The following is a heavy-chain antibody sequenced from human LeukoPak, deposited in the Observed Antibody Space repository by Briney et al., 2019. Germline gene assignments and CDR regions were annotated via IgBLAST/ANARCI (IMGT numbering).Heavy chain of an antibody. CDR1: GYTFTGYY. CDR2: INPKSGGT. J-gene: IGHJ5*02. Sequence: GASVKVSCKASGYTFTGYYMHWVRQAPGQGLEWMGRINPKSGGTNYAQKFQGWVTMTRDTSISTAYMELSRLRSDDTAVYYCARGRKPFSGTAIYSGNWFDPWGQGTLVTVSS. V-gene: IGHV1-2*04. CDR3: ARGRKPFSGTAIYSGNWFDP. D-gene: IGHD3-10*02.